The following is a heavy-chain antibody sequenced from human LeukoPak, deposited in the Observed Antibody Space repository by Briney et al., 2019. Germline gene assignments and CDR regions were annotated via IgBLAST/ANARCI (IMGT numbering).Heavy chain of an antibody. D-gene: IGHD5-18*01. CDR1: GNTFTGYY. J-gene: IGHJ5*02. CDR3: ARQALPLDTAMAGFDP. Sequence: RASVKVSCKASGNTFTGYYMHWVRQAPGQGLEWMGWINPNSGGTNYAQKFQGRVTMTRDTSISTAYMELSRLRSDDTAVYYCARQALPLDTAMAGFDPWGQGTLVTVSS. V-gene: IGHV1-2*02. CDR2: INPNSGGT.